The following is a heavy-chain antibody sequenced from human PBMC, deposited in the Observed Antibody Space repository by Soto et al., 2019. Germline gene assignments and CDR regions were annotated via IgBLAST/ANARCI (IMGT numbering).Heavy chain of an antibody. Sequence: GGSLRLSCAASGFTFSDYYMSWIRQAPGKGLEWVSYISSSGSTIYYADSVKGRFTISRXXAXXXXXXXXXXXXAEDTXXXYCARDXIGDNGDYYYYYYMDVWGKGTTVTVSS. CDR2: ISSSGSTI. J-gene: IGHJ6*03. D-gene: IGHD4-17*01. V-gene: IGHV3-11*01. CDR3: ARDXIGDNGDYYYYYYMDV. CDR1: GFTFSDYY.